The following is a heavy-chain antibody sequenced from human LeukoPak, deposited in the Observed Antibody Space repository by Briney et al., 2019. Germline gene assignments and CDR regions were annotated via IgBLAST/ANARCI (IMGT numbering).Heavy chain of an antibody. V-gene: IGHV1-46*01. J-gene: IGHJ4*02. CDR3: ARTAARRFDY. D-gene: IGHD6-6*01. Sequence: GASVKVSCKASGYTFPSYFTHRVRQAPGQGLEWMGIINPTGGSTTYAQKFQGRVTMTRDTSTSTVYMELSSLRSDDTAVYYCARTAARRFDYWGQGTLVTVSS. CDR1: GYTFPSYF. CDR2: INPTGGST.